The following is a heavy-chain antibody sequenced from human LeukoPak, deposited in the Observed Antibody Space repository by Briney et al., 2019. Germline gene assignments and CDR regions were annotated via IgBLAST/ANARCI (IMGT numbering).Heavy chain of an antibody. CDR1: GFTFSSYA. CDR2: ISYDGSNK. J-gene: IGHJ4*02. CDR3: ARLIVGAYYFDY. D-gene: IGHD1-26*01. Sequence: GGSLRLSCAASGFTFSSYAMHWVRQAPGKGLEWVAVISYDGSNKYYADSVKGRFTISRDNSKNTLYLQMNSLRAEDTAVYYCARLIVGAYYFDYWGQGTLVTVSS. V-gene: IGHV3-30-3*01.